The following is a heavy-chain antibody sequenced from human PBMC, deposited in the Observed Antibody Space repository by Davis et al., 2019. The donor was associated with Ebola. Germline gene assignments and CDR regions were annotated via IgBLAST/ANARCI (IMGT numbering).Heavy chain of an antibody. CDR3: ARGLPWFGELLYSNWFDP. CDR2: IYYSGST. CDR1: GGSISSGDYY. J-gene: IGHJ5*02. Sequence: SETLSLTCTVSGGSISSGDYYWSWIRQPPGKGLEWIGYIYYSGSTYYNPSLKSRVTISVDKSKNQFSLKLSSVTAADTAVYYCARGLPWFGELLYSNWFDPWGQGTLVTVSS. V-gene: IGHV4-30-4*01. D-gene: IGHD3-10*01.